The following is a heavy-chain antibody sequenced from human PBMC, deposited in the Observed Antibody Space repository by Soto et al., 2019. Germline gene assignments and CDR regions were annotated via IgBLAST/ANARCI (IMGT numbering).Heavy chain of an antibody. CDR3: ARELATESHYYYYGMDV. CDR1: GFTFSSYG. V-gene: IGHV3-33*01. D-gene: IGHD5-12*01. Sequence: PGGSLRLSCAASGFTFSSYGMHWVRQAPGKGLEWVAVMWYDESNKYYADSVKSRFTITTDNSKNTLYLQMNSLRAEDTAVYYCARELATESHYYYYGMDVWGQGTTVTVSS. J-gene: IGHJ6*02. CDR2: MWYDESNK.